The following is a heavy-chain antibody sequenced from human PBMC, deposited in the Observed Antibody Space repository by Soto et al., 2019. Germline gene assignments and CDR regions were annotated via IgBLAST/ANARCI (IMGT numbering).Heavy chain of an antibody. D-gene: IGHD2-2*01. Sequence: GGSLRLSCAASGFTLSSYSMNWVRQAPGKGLEWVSSISSSSSYIYYADSVKGRFTISSDNAKNSLYLQMNSLRAEDTAVYYCARENSSTTSFYYEGMDVWGQGTRGSVS. CDR2: ISSSSSYI. CDR1: GFTLSSYS. J-gene: IGHJ6*02. V-gene: IGHV3-21*01. CDR3: ARENSSTTSFYYEGMDV.